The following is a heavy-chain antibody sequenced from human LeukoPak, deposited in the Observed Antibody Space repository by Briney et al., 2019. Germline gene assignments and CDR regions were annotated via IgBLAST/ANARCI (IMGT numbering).Heavy chain of an antibody. V-gene: IGHV3-11*04. CDR2: ISSSGSTI. D-gene: IGHD2-2*01. Sequence: PGGSLRLSCAASGFTFSDYYMSWIRQAPGKGLEWVSYISSSGSTIYYADSVKGRFTISRDNAKNSLYLQMNSLRAEDTAVYYCARDLGLPSAAQDAFDIWGQGTMVTVSS. CDR3: ARDLGLPSAAQDAFDI. J-gene: IGHJ3*02. CDR1: GFTFSDYY.